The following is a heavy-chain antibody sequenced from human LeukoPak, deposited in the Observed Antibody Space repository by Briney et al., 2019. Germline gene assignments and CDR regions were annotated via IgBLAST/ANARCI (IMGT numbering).Heavy chain of an antibody. J-gene: IGHJ3*02. D-gene: IGHD1-7*01. V-gene: IGHV3-30-3*01. Sequence: GRSLRLSCAASGFTFSSYAMHWVRQAPGKGLEWVAVISYDGSNKYYADSVKGRFTISRDNSKNTLYLQMNSLRSDDTAVYYCARDGRYNWNSWNFLYDIWGQGTMVTVSS. CDR3: ARDGRYNWNSWNFLYDI. CDR2: ISYDGSNK. CDR1: GFTFSSYA.